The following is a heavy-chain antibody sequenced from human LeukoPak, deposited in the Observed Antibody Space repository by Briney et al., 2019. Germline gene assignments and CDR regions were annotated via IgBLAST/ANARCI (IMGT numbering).Heavy chain of an antibody. J-gene: IGHJ5*02. CDR3: ARGVKLAAEAYWFDP. D-gene: IGHD3-10*01. CDR1: GYTFTGYY. V-gene: IGHV1-2*02. CDR2: INPNSGGT. Sequence: ASVTVSCTASGYTFTGYYMHWVRQAPGQGLEWMGWINPNSGGTNYAQKFQGRVTMTRDTSISTAYMELSRLRSDDTAVYYCARGVKLAAEAYWFDPWGQGTLVTVSS.